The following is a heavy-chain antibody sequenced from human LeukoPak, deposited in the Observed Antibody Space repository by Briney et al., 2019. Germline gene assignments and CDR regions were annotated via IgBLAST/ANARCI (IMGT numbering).Heavy chain of an antibody. CDR2: ISGSGGST. Sequence: AGGSLRLSCAASGFTFSSYAMSWVRQAPGKGLEWVSAISGSGGSTYYADSVKGRFTISRDNSKNTLYLQMNSLRAEDTAVYYCANLSPRIVAAGSYWGQGTLVTVSS. CDR1: GFTFSSYA. J-gene: IGHJ4*02. CDR3: ANLSPRIVAAGSY. D-gene: IGHD6-13*01. V-gene: IGHV3-23*01.